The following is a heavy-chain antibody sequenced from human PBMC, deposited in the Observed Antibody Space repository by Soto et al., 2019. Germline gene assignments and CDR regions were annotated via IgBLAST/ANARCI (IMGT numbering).Heavy chain of an antibody. D-gene: IGHD6-19*01. CDR1: GGTFSSYA. CDR2: IIPIFGTA. J-gene: IGHJ1*01. V-gene: IGHV1-69*05. Sequence: QVQLVQSGAEVKKPGSSVKVSCKASGGTFSSYAISWVRQAPGQGLEWMGGIIPIFGTANYAQKFQGRVTXXPXEXXSTAYMELSSLRSEDTAVYYCARDRGSGWFRYFQHWGQGTLVTVSS. CDR3: ARDRGSGWFRYFQH.